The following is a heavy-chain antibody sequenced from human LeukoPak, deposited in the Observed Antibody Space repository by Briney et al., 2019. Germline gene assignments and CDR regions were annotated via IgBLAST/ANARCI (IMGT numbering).Heavy chain of an antibody. J-gene: IGHJ4*02. CDR3: ARAERLVPNYCDSSGYYYALAY. D-gene: IGHD3-22*01. CDR2: LYPGDSDT. V-gene: IGHV5-51*01. Sequence: GESLKISCKGSGYSFTSYWIGWVRQMPGKGLEWMGILYPGDSDTKYSPSFQGQVTISADRSISTAYLQWSSLKASDTAMYYCARAERLVPNYCDSSGYYYALAYWGQGTLVTVSS. CDR1: GYSFTSYW.